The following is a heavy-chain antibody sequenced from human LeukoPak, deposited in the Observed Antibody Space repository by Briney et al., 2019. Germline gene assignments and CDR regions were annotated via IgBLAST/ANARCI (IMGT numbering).Heavy chain of an antibody. V-gene: IGHV3-21*01. D-gene: IGHD3-10*01. J-gene: IGHJ6*02. CDR1: GFTFSSYS. CDR3: ARDRVVRGVIYGMDV. Sequence: GGSLRLSCAASGFTFSSYSMNWVRQAPGKGLEWVSSISSISSYIYYADSVKGRFTISRDNAKNSLYLQMNSLRAEDTAVYYCARDRVVRGVIYGMDVWGQGTTVTVSS. CDR2: ISSISSYI.